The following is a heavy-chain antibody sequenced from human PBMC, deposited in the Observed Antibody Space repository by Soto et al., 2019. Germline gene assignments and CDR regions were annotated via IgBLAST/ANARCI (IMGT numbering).Heavy chain of an antibody. CDR2: IWYDGSNK. D-gene: IGHD3-3*01. V-gene: IGHV3-33*01. Sequence: GGSLRLSCAASGFTFSSYGMHWVRQAPGKGLEWVAVIWYDGSNKYYADSVKGRFTISRDNSKNTLYLQMNSLRAEDTAVYYCASGDRMTIFGVVINSFDIWGQGPMVTVSS. J-gene: IGHJ3*02. CDR1: GFTFSSYG. CDR3: ASGDRMTIFGVVINSFDI.